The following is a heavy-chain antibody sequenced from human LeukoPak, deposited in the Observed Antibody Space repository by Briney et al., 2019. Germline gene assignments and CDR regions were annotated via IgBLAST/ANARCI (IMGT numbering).Heavy chain of an antibody. D-gene: IGHD3-10*01. CDR2: IFYSGST. V-gene: IGHV4-59*01. CDR1: GGSISSYY. J-gene: IGHJ4*02. CDR3: AREHGSGSYNYFDY. Sequence: NSSETLSLTCTVSGGSISSYYWSWIRQPPGKGLEWIGYIFYSGSTNYNPSLKSRVTISLDTSKNQISLKLNSVTAADTAVYYCAREHGSGSYNYFDYWGQGTLVTVSS.